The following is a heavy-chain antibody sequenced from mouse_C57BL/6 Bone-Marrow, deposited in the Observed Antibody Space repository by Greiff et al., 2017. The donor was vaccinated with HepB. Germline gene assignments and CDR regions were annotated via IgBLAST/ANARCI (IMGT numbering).Heavy chain of an antibody. CDR3: ARHNRGILTY. CDR2: ISGGGGNT. J-gene: IGHJ3*01. D-gene: IGHD3-1*01. CDR1: GFTFSSYT. V-gene: IGHV5-9*01. Sequence: EVMLVESGGGLVKPGGSLKLSCAASGFTFSSYTMSWVRQTPEKRLEWVATISGGGGNTYYPDSVKGRFTISRDNAKNTLYLQMSSLRSEDTALYYCARHNRGILTYWGQGTLVTVSA.